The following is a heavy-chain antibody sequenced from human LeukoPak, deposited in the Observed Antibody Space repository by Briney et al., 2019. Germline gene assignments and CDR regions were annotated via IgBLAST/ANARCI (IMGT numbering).Heavy chain of an antibody. CDR3: ARLGSAAGGSRYFDY. Sequence: SETLSLTCTVSDYSISTDYYWGWIRQPPGEGLEWIGSIYYSGTTYYNPSLKSRVTISVDTSKNQFSLILSSVTAADTAVYYCARLGSAAGGSRYFDYWGQGTLVTVSS. J-gene: IGHJ4*02. V-gene: IGHV4-38-2*02. D-gene: IGHD6-13*01. CDR2: IYYSGTT. CDR1: DYSISTDYY.